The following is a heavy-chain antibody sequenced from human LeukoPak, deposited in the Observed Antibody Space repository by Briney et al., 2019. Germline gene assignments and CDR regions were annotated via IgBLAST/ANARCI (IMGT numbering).Heavy chain of an antibody. CDR2: IYYTGST. CDR1: GGSISSLY. CDR3: ASIAVAGIIDY. D-gene: IGHD6-19*01. Sequence: SETLSLTCSVSGGSISSLYWSWIRQPPGKGLEWIGYIYYTGSTNYNPSLKSRVTIFVDMSKNQFSLRLSSVTAADTAVYYCASIAVAGIIDYWGQGTLVTVSS. J-gene: IGHJ4*02. V-gene: IGHV4-59*08.